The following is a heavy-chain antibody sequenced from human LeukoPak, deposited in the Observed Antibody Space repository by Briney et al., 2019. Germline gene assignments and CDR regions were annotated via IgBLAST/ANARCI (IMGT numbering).Heavy chain of an antibody. CDR1: GLTVSSIY. V-gene: IGHV3-53*01. CDR2: IYTGGST. Sequence: GGSLRLSCAASGLTVSSIYMSWARQAPGKGLEWVSVIYTGGSTYYADSVKGRFTISRDNSKSTLYLQMNSLRAEDTAVYYCASPGGGDYYNSWGQGTLVTVSS. CDR3: ASPGGGDYYNS. J-gene: IGHJ4*02. D-gene: IGHD3-10*01.